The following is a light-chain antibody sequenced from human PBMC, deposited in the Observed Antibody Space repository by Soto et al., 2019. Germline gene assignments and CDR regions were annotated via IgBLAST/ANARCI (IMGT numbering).Light chain of an antibody. Sequence: EIVLTQSPGTLSVSVGETATLSCTASQSVDSSSLAWYQQKPGQAPRLLIYGASSRATGIPARFSGSGSGTDFTLTISSLEPEDFAVYYCQQRSNWPPWTFGQGTKVDIK. CDR2: GAS. CDR1: QSVDSSS. J-gene: IGKJ1*01. CDR3: QQRSNWPPWT. V-gene: IGKV3D-20*02.